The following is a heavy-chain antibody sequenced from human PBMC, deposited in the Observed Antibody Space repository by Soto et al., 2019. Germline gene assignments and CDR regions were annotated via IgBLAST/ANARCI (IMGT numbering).Heavy chain of an antibody. CDR1: GFTFSSYG. CDR2: ISYDGSNK. J-gene: IGHJ6*02. Sequence: HPGGSLSLSCAASGFTFSSYGMHWVRQAPGKGLEWVAVISYDGSNKYYADSVKGRFTISRDNSKNTLYLQMNSLRAEDTAVYYCAKDLCSGGSCYFYYYYYGMVVWGQGTTVTVSS. V-gene: IGHV3-30*18. D-gene: IGHD2-15*01. CDR3: AKDLCSGGSCYFYYYYYGMVV.